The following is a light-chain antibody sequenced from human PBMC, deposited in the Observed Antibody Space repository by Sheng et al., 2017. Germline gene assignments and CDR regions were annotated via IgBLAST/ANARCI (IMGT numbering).Light chain of an antibody. V-gene: IGKV3-15*01. CDR3: QQYNNWAS. CDR2: GAS. CDR1: QSVNSN. Sequence: EIVMTQSPVILSVSPGERATLSCRASQSVNSNLAWYQQKPGQAPRLLIYGASTRVTGVPARFSGSGSGTEFTLTITSLQSEDFAIYHCQQYNNWASFGQGTRVEIK. J-gene: IGKJ1*01.